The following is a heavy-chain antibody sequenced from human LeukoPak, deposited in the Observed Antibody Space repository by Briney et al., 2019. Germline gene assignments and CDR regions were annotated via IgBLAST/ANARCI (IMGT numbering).Heavy chain of an antibody. V-gene: IGHV3-21*01. Sequence: GGSLIPSCAASGFTFSSYSMNWVRQAPGKGLEFVSSISSSSSYIYYADAVKRRFTISRDNAKNSLYLQMNSLRAEDTAVYYCARYYRREYYADSSGYYISWGQGTLVTVSS. J-gene: IGHJ5*02. D-gene: IGHD3-22*01. CDR1: GFTFSSYS. CDR3: ARYYRREYYADSSGYYIS. CDR2: ISSSSSYI.